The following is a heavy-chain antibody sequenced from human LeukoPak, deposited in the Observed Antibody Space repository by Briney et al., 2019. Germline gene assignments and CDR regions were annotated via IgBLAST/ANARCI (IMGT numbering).Heavy chain of an antibody. V-gene: IGHV3-11*01. CDR3: AKGSDILTGYPLYYFDY. CDR2: ISGSGDHI. D-gene: IGHD3-9*01. CDR1: GFTFSDYY. Sequence: WGSLRLSCAASGFTFSDYYMTWIRQAPGKGLEWVSYISGSGDHIYYGDSVRGRFTISRDNAKNSLSLQMNSLRAEDTAVYYCAKGSDILTGYPLYYFDYWGQGTLVTVSS. J-gene: IGHJ4*02.